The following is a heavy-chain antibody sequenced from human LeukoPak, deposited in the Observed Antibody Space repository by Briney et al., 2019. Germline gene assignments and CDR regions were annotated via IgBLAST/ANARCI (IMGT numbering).Heavy chain of an antibody. Sequence: GGSLRLSCAASGFTFSSYWMHWVRQAPGKGLVWVSHIDSDGSSTTYGDPAKGRFTISRDNAKNTLYLQMNSLRAEDTAVYYCARGTTAEAGIDYWGQGTLVTVSS. CDR2: IDSDGSST. CDR3: ARGTTAEAGIDY. CDR1: GFTFSSYW. D-gene: IGHD6-13*01. V-gene: IGHV3-74*01. J-gene: IGHJ4*02.